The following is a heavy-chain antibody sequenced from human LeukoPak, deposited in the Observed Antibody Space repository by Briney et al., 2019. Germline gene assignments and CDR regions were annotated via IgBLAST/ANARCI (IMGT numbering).Heavy chain of an antibody. CDR2: IYHTGST. J-gene: IGHJ4*02. V-gene: IGHV4-59*01. Sequence: LETLSLTCSVSGGPITEYYWSWIRQPPGKGLEWIGYIYHTGSTNYSPSLKSRVTMSVDASRNQFSLKLVSVTAADTAVYYCARDRGSAGYYYLDSWGQGILVTVSS. CDR1: GGPITEYY. CDR3: ARDRGSAGYYYLDS. D-gene: IGHD1-26*01.